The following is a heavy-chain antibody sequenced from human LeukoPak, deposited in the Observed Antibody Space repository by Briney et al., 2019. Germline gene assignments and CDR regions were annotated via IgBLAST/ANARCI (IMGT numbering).Heavy chain of an antibody. CDR3: ARAGGYCSGGRCYNWFDP. CDR1: GYTFTTSY. D-gene: IGHD2-15*01. Sequence: ASVKVSCKASGYTFTTSYMHWVRQAPGQGLEWMAIINPSGGSTTYAQKLQGRVTMTRDTSTSTVYMELSSLRSEDTAVYYCARAGGYCSGGRCYNWFDPWGQGTLVIVSS. V-gene: IGHV1-46*01. CDR2: INPSGGST. J-gene: IGHJ5*02.